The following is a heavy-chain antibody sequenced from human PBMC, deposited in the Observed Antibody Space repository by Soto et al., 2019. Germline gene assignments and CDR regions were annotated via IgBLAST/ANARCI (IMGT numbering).Heavy chain of an antibody. CDR1: GYTFTDYY. CDR2: INPSGGST. CDR3: SRGRQYYQYAMDV. J-gene: IGHJ6*02. Sequence: QVQVVQSGAEVKNPGASVKISCKASGYTFTDYYIHWVRQAPGQGLEWMGRINPSGGSTAKAQNSQGRITMTGDTSTSKAHMELSSLRPEDTAMYYCSRGRQYYQYAMDVWGQGTTVTVSS. V-gene: IGHV1-46*03.